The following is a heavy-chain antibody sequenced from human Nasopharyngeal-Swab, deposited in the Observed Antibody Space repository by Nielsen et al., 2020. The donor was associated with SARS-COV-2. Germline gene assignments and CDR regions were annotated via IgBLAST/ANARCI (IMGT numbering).Heavy chain of an antibody. Sequence: ASVKVSCKASGYTFTSYDINWVRPATGQGLEWMGWMNPNSGNTGYAQKFQGRVPMTRNTSISTAYMELSSLRSEDTAVYYCARGRPQYSSSWYGYYYYGMDVWGQGTTVTVSS. D-gene: IGHD6-13*01. J-gene: IGHJ6*02. CDR1: GYTFTSYD. CDR2: MNPNSGNT. CDR3: ARGRPQYSSSWYGYYYYGMDV. V-gene: IGHV1-8*01.